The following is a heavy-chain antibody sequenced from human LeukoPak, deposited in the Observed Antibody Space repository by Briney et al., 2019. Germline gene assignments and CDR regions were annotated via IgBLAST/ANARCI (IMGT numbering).Heavy chain of an antibody. CDR2: INHSGST. CDR1: GGSFSGDY. V-gene: IGHV4-34*01. J-gene: IGHJ5*02. CDR3: ARKRYSSSQNWFDP. Sequence: SETLSLTCAVYGGSFSGDYWSWIRQPPGKGLEWIGEINHSGSTNYHPSLKSRVTISVDTSKNQFSLKLSSVTAADTAVYYCARKRYSSSQNWFDPWGQGTLVTVSS. D-gene: IGHD6-13*01.